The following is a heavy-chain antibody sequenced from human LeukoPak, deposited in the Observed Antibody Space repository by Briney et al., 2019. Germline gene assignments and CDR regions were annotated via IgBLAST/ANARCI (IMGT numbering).Heavy chain of an antibody. J-gene: IGHJ4*02. V-gene: IGHV4-34*01. CDR3: ASQQWLVQLFDY. Sequence: SETLSLTCAVYGGSFSGYYWSWIRQPPGKGLEWIGEINHSGSTNYNPSLKSRVTMSVDTSKNQFSLKLSSVTAADTAVYYCASQQWLVQLFDYWGQGTLVTVSS. CDR1: GGSFSGYY. CDR2: INHSGST. D-gene: IGHD6-19*01.